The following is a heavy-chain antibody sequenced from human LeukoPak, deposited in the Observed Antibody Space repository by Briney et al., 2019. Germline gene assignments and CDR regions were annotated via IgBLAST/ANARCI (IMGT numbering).Heavy chain of an antibody. J-gene: IGHJ2*01. Sequence: PGGSLRLSCEPSGLAVSSTFMSWVRQAPGRGLEWVSIIYSGGTTHYADSVKGRFTISRDNAKNMLYLQMDSLRVGDTAIYYCARNTDYYGSGTYGYFDHWGRGTLVTVSS. CDR3: ARNTDYYGSGTYGYFDH. CDR2: IYSGGTT. V-gene: IGHV3-53*01. CDR1: GLAVSSTF. D-gene: IGHD3-10*01.